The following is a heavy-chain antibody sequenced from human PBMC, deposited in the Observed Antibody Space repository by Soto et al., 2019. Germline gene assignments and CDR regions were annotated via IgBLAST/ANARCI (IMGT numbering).Heavy chain of an antibody. V-gene: IGHV1-3*01. CDR3: ARDTSMVRGVIPTYYYGMDV. D-gene: IGHD3-10*01. J-gene: IGHJ6*02. CDR1: GYSFTTYV. Sequence: SVKVSCKASGYSFTTYVMHWVRQAPGQRLEWMGWINAGNGNTKYSQKFQGRVTITRDTSATTAYMDLSSLRSEDTAVYYCARDTSMVRGVIPTYYYGMDVWGQGTTVTVSS. CDR2: INAGNGNT.